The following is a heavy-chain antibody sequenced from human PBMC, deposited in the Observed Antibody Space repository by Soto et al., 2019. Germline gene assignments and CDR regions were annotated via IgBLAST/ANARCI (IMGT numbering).Heavy chain of an antibody. CDR2: LSFDGRSE. D-gene: IGHD1-7*01. CDR3: AKDRDRTWSLDY. CDR1: GFTFGRNG. V-gene: IGHV3-30*18. J-gene: IGHJ4*02. Sequence: QVQLVESGGGVVQPGGSLRLSCAASGFTFGRNGMHWVRQAPGKGLEWVAVLSFDGRSEYYADSVKGRFKIFRDNPKNTLYLQMNTLRPDDTALYYCAKDRDRTWSLDYWGQGALVTVSS.